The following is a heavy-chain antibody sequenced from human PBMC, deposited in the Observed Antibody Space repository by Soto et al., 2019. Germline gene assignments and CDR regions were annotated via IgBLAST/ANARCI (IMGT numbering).Heavy chain of an antibody. V-gene: IGHV4-34*12. CDR3: ARVGQPPSDY. D-gene: IGHD2-2*01. CDR2: IIHTGST. CDR1: GGSFSGYY. Sequence: PSETLSLTCAVSGGSFSGYYWSWIRQPPGEGLEWIGEIIHTGSTNYNPSLKSRITISVDTSKKHFSLKLSSVTAADTAVYYCARVGQPPSDYWGQGTLVTVSS. J-gene: IGHJ4*02.